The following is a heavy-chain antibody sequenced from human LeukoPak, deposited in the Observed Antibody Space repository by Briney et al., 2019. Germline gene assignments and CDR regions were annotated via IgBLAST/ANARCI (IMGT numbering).Heavy chain of an antibody. D-gene: IGHD5-24*01. Sequence: ASVKVSCKASGYTFTSYYMHWVRQAPGQGLEWMGIINPSGGSTSYAQKFQGRVTMTRDTSTSTVYMELSSLRSEDTAVYYCARSTRWLQFPLDFDYWGQGTLVTVSS. CDR1: GYTFTSYY. CDR2: INPSGGST. CDR3: ARSTRWLQFPLDFDY. V-gene: IGHV1-46*01. J-gene: IGHJ4*02.